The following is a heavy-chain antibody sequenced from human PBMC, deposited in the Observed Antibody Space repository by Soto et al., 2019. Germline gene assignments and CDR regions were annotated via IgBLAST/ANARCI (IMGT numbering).Heavy chain of an antibody. CDR2: ISGSGGST. CDR1: GFTFSSYA. J-gene: IGHJ4*02. D-gene: IGHD3-22*01. V-gene: IGHV3-23*01. CDR3: AKDPLYYYDSSGYYHY. Sequence: PGGSLRLSCAASGFTFSSYAMSWVRQAPGKGLEWVSAISGSGGSTYYADSVKGRFTISRDNSKNTLYLQMNSLRVEDTAVYYCAKDPLYYYDSSGYYHYWGQGTLVTVSS.